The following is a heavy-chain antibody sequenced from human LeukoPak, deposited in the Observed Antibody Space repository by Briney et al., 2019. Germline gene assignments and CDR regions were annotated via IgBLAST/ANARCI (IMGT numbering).Heavy chain of an antibody. CDR1: GGSISSYY. Sequence: SETLSLTCTVSGGSISSYYFSWIRQPPGKGLEWIGYIHYSGSTNYNPSLKSRVTISLDTSKNQFSLMLSSVTAADTAVYYCARDTWGYYEGSGYYYYFDYWGQGTLVTVSS. D-gene: IGHD3-22*01. J-gene: IGHJ4*02. CDR3: ARDTWGYYEGSGYYYYFDY. V-gene: IGHV4-59*01. CDR2: IHYSGST.